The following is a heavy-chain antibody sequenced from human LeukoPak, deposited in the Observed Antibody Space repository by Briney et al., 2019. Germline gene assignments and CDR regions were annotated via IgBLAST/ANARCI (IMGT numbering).Heavy chain of an antibody. D-gene: IGHD3-10*01. CDR3: ARDIVRGVISHFDP. J-gene: IGHJ5*02. CDR1: GYTFTGYY. V-gene: IGHV1-2*02. CDR2: INPNSGGP. Sequence: ASVKVSCKASGYTFTGYYMDWVRQAPGQGLEWVGWINPNSGGPNSAQKFQGMVTMHRDTPISTAYMELSRLRSDDTAVYYCARDIVRGVISHFDPWGQGPLVTVSS.